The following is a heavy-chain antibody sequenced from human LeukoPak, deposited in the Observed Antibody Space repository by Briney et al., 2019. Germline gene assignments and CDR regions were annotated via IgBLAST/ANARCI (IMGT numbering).Heavy chain of an antibody. V-gene: IGHV3-48*01. D-gene: IGHD1-26*01. J-gene: IGHJ4*02. CDR3: ARERGSYGTFDY. CDR2: ISLSSSSI. CDR1: GFTFSHYG. Sequence: PGGSLRLSCAASGFTFSHYGMHWVRQAPGKGLEWVSYISLSSSSIYYADSLKGRFTISRDNAKNSLYLQMNSLRAEDTAVYYCARERGSYGTFDYWGQGTLVTVSS.